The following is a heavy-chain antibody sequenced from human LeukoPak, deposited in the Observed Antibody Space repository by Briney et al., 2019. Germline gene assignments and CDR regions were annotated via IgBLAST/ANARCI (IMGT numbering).Heavy chain of an antibody. CDR3: ARRPSQYSGYEN. CDR1: GHIFSNYG. D-gene: IGHD5-12*01. V-gene: IGHV1-18*01. Sequence: ASVKVSCKASGHIFSNYGFNWIRQAPGQGLEWMGWITAYNDDTNYAQKLQGRVTMTTDTSTSTAYMELRSLRSDDTAVYYCARRPSQYSGYENWGQGTLVTVSS. J-gene: IGHJ4*02. CDR2: ITAYNDDT.